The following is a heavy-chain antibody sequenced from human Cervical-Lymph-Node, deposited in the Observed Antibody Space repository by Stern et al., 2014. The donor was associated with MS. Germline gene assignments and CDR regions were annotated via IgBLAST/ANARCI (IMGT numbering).Heavy chain of an antibody. J-gene: IGHJ4*02. CDR1: GFTVSNNY. D-gene: IGHD6-6*01. CDR2: IYSGGNT. CDR3: ATRNIGTRGY. V-gene: IGHV3-66*02. Sequence: EVQLVESGGGLVQPGGSLRLSCAASGFTVSNNYMTWVRPGPGMGLEWVSLIYSGGNTCYADSVKGRFTISRDNSKNTLYLQMNSLRPEDTAVYYCATRNIGTRGYWGQGALVTVSS.